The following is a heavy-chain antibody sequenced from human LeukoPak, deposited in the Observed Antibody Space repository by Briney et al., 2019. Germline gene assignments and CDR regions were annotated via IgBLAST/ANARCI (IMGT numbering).Heavy chain of an antibody. V-gene: IGHV4-59*08. J-gene: IGHJ4*02. CDR1: GGSISSYY. CDR3: ARLCGSPHPPFDY. D-gene: IGHD1-26*01. CDR2: IYYSGST. Sequence: PSETLSLTCTVSGGSISSYYWSWVRQPPGKGLEWIGYIYYSGSTYYNPSLKSRVTISVDTSKNQFSLKLTSVTAADTAVYHCARLCGSPHPPFDYWGQGTLVTVSS.